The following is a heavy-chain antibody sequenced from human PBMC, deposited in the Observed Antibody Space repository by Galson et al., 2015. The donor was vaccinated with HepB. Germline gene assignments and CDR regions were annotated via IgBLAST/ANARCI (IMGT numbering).Heavy chain of an antibody. CDR3: ARIIAARPFYYYYYYMDV. V-gene: IGHV2-26*01. D-gene: IGHD6-6*01. Sequence: ALVKPTQTLTLTCTVSGFSLNTARVGVSWIRQPPGKALEWLAHVFSNDEKSYSTSLKSRLTISKDASKSQVVLTVTNMDPVDTATYYCARIIAARPFYYYYYYMDVWGKGTAVTVSS. CDR1: GFSLNTARVG. J-gene: IGHJ6*03. CDR2: VFSNDEK.